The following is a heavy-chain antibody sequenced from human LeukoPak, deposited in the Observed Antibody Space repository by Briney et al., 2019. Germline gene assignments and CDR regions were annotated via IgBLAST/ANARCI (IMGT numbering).Heavy chain of an antibody. V-gene: IGHV1-2*02. CDR1: GYTFTGYY. J-gene: IGHJ3*02. D-gene: IGHD3-16*02. CDR2: INPNSGGT. CDR3: ARVVSRWNDAFDI. Sequence: VASVKVSCKASGYTFTGYYMHWVRQAPGQGLEWMGWINPNSGGTNYAQKFQGRVTMTRDTSISTAYMELSRLRSDDTAVYYCARVVSRWNDAFDIWGQGTMVTVSS.